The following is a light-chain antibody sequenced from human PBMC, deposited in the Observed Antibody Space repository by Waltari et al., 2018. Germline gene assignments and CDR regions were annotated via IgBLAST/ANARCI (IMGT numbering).Light chain of an antibody. CDR1: QSVTSNY. CDR2: GAS. CDR3: QRYGTSIT. J-gene: IGKJ4*01. V-gene: IGKV3-20*01. Sequence: EIVLTQSPGTLSLSPGERATLSCRASQSVTSNYLAWFQQKPGQAPRLLIHGASTRATGIPDGFSGSGSGTDFTLTISRLEPEDFVVYYCQRYGTSITFGGGTRVEIK.